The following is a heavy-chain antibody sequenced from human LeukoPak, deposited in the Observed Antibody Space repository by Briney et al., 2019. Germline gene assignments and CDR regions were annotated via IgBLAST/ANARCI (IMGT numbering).Heavy chain of an antibody. V-gene: IGHV3-23*01. J-gene: IGHJ4*02. CDR1: GFTFGRFA. D-gene: IGHD3-10*01. CDR3: TTESFHY. Sequence: GGSLRLSCAVSGFTFGRFAMTWVRQAPGKGLEWVSIISNSGTITSYADSVKGRFTISRDNSKNTVYLQMNSLRAEDTALYYCTTESFHYWGQGSLVAVSS. CDR2: ISNSGTIT.